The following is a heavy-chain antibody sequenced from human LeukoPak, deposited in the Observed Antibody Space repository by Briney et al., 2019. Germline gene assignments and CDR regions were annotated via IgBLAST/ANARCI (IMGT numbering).Heavy chain of an antibody. V-gene: IGHV4-31*03. CDR1: GGSISSGGYY. J-gene: IGHJ4*02. Sequence: SQTLSLTCTVSGGSISSGGYYWGWIRQHPGKGLEWIGYIYYSGSTYYNPSLKSRVTISVDASKNQFSLKLSSVTAADTAVYYCARDHLFCSGGNCYWTGFDYWGQGTLVTVSS. CDR3: ARDHLFCSGGNCYWTGFDY. CDR2: IYYSGST. D-gene: IGHD2-15*01.